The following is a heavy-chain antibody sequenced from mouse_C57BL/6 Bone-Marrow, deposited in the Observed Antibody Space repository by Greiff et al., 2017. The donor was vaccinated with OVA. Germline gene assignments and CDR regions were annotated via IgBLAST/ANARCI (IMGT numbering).Heavy chain of an antibody. D-gene: IGHD2-3*01. CDR2: IYPGSGST. V-gene: IGHV1-55*01. J-gene: IGHJ4*01. CDR1: GYTFTSYW. Sequence: QVQLQQPGAELVKPGASVKMSCKASGYTFTSYWITWVKQRPGQGLEWIGDIYPGSGSTNYNEKFKSKATLTVDTSPSTAYMQLSSLSSEDSAVDYYAREGLLPPMGYWGQGTSVTVSS. CDR3: AREGLLPPMGY.